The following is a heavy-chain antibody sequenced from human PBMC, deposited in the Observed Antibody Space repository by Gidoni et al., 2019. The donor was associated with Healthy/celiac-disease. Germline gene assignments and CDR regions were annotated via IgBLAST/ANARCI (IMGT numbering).Heavy chain of an antibody. J-gene: IGHJ4*02. CDR3: ARASALSVFDY. D-gene: IGHD2-15*01. CDR2: IYSGGST. V-gene: IGHV3-53*01. Sequence: EVQLVESGGGLIQPGGSLRLSCAASGFTVSSNYMSWVRQAPGKGLEWVSVIYSGGSTYYADSVKGRFTISRENSKNTLYLQMNSLRAEDTAVYYCARASALSVFDYWGQGTLVTVSS. CDR1: GFTVSSNY.